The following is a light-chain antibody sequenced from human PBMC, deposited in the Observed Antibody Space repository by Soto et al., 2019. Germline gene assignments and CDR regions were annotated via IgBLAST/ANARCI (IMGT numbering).Light chain of an antibody. Sequence: EIVLTQSPGTLSLSPGERATLSCRASQSVSSSYLAWYQQKPGQAPRLLIYGASSRATGIPDRFSGSGSGTDFTHTISRLDPEDFAVYYCQQYGSSPRTFGQGTKVDIK. V-gene: IGKV3-20*01. CDR3: QQYGSSPRT. J-gene: IGKJ1*01. CDR1: QSVSSSY. CDR2: GAS.